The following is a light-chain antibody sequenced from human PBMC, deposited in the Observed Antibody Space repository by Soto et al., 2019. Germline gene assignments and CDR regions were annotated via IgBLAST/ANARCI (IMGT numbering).Light chain of an antibody. CDR2: GVT. CDR1: SSDIGAKDF. J-gene: IGLJ3*02. Sequence: QSVLTQPASVSGSPGQSITISCTGSSSDIGAKDFVSWYQQHPGKAPKLIIYGVTNRPSGVSNRFSGSKSGNTASLTISGLQGEDEADYYCSSHTTRITWVFGGGTKLTVL. CDR3: SSHTTRITWV. V-gene: IGLV2-14*03.